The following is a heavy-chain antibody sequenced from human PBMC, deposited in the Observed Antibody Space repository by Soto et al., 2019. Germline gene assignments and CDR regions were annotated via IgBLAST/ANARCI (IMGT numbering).Heavy chain of an antibody. CDR2: IYYSGST. CDR3: ARDLRGGSYGMDV. D-gene: IGHD3-10*01. CDR1: VASISIGGYS. Sequence: QLKLQDPGPGLWKPSQTLSLTCTFSVASISIGGYSWSWIRQHPGKGLEWIGYIYYSGSTYYNPSLKSRVTISVDTSKNQFSLKLSSVTAADTAVYYCARDLRGGSYGMDVWGQGTTVTVSS. J-gene: IGHJ6*02. V-gene: IGHV4-31*03.